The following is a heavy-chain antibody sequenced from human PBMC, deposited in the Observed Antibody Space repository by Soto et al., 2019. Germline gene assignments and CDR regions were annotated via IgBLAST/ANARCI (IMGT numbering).Heavy chain of an antibody. CDR1: GFSLSSSGVG. V-gene: IGHV2-5*02. Sequence: QITLKESGPTLVKPTQTLTLTCTFSGFSLSSSGVGVGWIRQPPGKALEWLALIYWDDDKRSSPSLKSRLTLTKDTSKNQVVLTMTNMDPVDTATYYCAHLLIGYSTYNVFDIWGQGTMVIVSS. D-gene: IGHD5-18*01. J-gene: IGHJ3*02. CDR3: AHLLIGYSTYNVFDI. CDR2: IYWDDDK.